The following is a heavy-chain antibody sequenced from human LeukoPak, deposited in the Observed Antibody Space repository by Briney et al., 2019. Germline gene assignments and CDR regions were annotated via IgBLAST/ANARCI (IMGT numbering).Heavy chain of an antibody. CDR1: GDYISNSNYY. V-gene: IGHV4-39*01. J-gene: IGHJ6*03. CDR2: IYYTGKT. D-gene: IGHD3-16*01. CDR3: ARGGDSYMDV. Sequence: SETLSLTCTVSGDYISNSNYYWGWIRQPPGKGLEWIGNIYYTGKTYYNSSLKSQVTISIDTSKNEFSLNLGSVTAADTAVYYCARGGDSYMDVWGKGTTVTVSS.